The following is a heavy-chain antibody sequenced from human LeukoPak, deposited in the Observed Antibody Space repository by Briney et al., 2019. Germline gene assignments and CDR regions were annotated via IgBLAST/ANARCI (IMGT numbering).Heavy chain of an antibody. J-gene: IGHJ4*01. CDR1: GGSISSYY. CDR2: LSKSGNT. D-gene: IGHD3-16*01. Sequence: SETLSLTCTVSGGSISSYYWSWIRLPPGKGLEWIGYLSKSGNTNYSPSLKSRVTIFGDPSKNQFFLKPSSVPAADTAMDYCVRVGEIWSNGGYFDSWGQGTLVTVSS. CDR3: VRVGEIWSNGGYFDS. V-gene: IGHV4-59*01.